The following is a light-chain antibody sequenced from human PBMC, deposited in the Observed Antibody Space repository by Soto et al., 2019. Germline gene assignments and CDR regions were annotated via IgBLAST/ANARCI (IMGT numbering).Light chain of an antibody. CDR3: KSYDNSLSGHVV. J-gene: IGLJ2*01. V-gene: IGLV1-40*01. Sequence: QSVLTQPPSVSGAPGQRVTISCTGSSSNIGAGYYVHWYQQLPGTAPKLLIYGNLNRPSGVPDRFSGSKSGTTASLAITGLQAEDEADYYCKSYDNSLSGHVVFGGGTKLTVL. CDR1: SSNIGAGYY. CDR2: GNL.